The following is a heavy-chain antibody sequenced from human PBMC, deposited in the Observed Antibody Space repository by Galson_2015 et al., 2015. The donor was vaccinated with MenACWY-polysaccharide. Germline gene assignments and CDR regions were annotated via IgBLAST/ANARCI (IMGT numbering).Heavy chain of an antibody. J-gene: IGHJ1*01. CDR2: IKQDGSEK. D-gene: IGHD5-24*01. CDR1: GFTFSTYC. Sequence: SLRLSCAASGFTFSTYCMTWVRQAPGKGLEWVANIKQDGSEKYYVDSVKGRFTISRDNAENSLYLQMNSLRAEDTAVYYCATAPSLHVGQHWGQGTLVIVSS. V-gene: IGHV3-7*01. CDR3: ATAPSLHVGQH.